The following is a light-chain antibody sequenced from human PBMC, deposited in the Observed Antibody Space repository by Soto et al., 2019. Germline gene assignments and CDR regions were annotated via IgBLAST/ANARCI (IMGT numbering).Light chain of an antibody. CDR3: RSYTSVTPFVV. CDR1: SSDIGRYNF. V-gene: IGLV2-14*01. Sequence: QSALTQPASVSGSPGQSITISCTGTSSDIGRYNFVSWYQQHPGKAPKLLVYEVTNRPSGVSNRFSGSKSGNTASLTIFGLQTGDEADYYCRSYTSVTPFVVFGTGTKVTVL. J-gene: IGLJ1*01. CDR2: EVT.